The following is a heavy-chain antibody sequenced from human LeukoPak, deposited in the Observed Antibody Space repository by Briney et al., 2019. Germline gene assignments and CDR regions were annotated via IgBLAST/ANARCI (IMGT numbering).Heavy chain of an antibody. V-gene: IGHV3-7*01. Sequence: GGSLRLSCVASGFTFRSYWMSWVRQAPGKGVEWVANIKQDGSEKYYVDSVKGRFIISRDNAKNSLYLQMSSLRAEDTAVYYCARDFRFLEDYWGQGTLVTVSS. D-gene: IGHD3-3*01. CDR1: GFTFRSYW. CDR2: IKQDGSEK. J-gene: IGHJ4*02. CDR3: ARDFRFLEDY.